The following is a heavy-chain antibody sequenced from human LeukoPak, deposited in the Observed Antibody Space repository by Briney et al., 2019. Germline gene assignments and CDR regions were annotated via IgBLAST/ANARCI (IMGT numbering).Heavy chain of an antibody. Sequence: SETLSLTCTVSGGSISTYYWSWIPQPPGKGLEWIGYIYYSGSTNYNPSLKSRVTISLDTSKNQFSLKLNSVTAADTAMYYCARSFSPNYYDLLDYWGQGTLVTVSS. J-gene: IGHJ4*02. CDR1: GGSISTYY. CDR2: IYYSGST. V-gene: IGHV4-59*01. CDR3: ARSFSPNYYDLLDY. D-gene: IGHD3-22*01.